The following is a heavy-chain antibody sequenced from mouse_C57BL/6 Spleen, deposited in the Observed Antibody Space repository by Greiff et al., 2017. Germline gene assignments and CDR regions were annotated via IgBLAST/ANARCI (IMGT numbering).Heavy chain of an antibody. Sequence: EVKLVESGGGLVKPGGSLKLSCAASGFTFSDYGMHWVRQAPEKGLEWVAYISSGSSTIYYADTVKGRFTISRDNAKNTLFLQMTSLRSEDTAMYYCARGEYEEDISYGNYPYYAMDYWGQGTSGTVSS. CDR1: GFTFSDYG. V-gene: IGHV5-17*01. CDR2: ISSGSSTI. D-gene: IGHD2-1*01. J-gene: IGHJ4*01. CDR3: ARGEYEEDISYGNYPYYAMDY.